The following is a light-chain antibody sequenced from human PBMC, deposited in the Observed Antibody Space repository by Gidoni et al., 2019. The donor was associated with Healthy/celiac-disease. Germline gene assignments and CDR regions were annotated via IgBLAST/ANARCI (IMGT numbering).Light chain of an antibody. CDR3: QQSYSTPRCS. CDR1: QSISSY. J-gene: IGKJ2*04. V-gene: IGKV1-39*01. Sequence: DIQMTQSPSSLSASVGDRVTITCRASQSISSYLNWYQQKPGKAPKLLIYAASSLQSGVPSRFSSSGSGTDFTLTISSLQPEDFATYYCQQSYSTPRCSFGQGTKLEIK. CDR2: AAS.